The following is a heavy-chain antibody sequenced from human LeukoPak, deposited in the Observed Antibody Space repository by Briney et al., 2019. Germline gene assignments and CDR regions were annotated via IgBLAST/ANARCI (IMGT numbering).Heavy chain of an antibody. CDR3: ARDRRDGYSI. CDR1: GFTFSSYE. D-gene: IGHD5-24*01. Sequence: GGSPRLSCAASGFTFSSYEMNWVRQAPGKGLEWVSYISSSGSTIYYADSVKGRFTISRDNAKNSLYLQMNSLRAEDTAVYYCARDRRDGYSIWGQGTLVTVSS. J-gene: IGHJ4*02. V-gene: IGHV3-48*03. CDR2: ISSSGSTI.